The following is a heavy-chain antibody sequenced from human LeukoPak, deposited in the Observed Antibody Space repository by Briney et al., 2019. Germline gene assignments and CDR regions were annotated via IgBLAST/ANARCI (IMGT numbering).Heavy chain of an antibody. J-gene: IGHJ3*02. D-gene: IGHD3-10*01. CDR2: IYSGGST. V-gene: IGHV3-53*05. CDR3: AYGSGSYSPTVYDAFAI. CDR1: GFTVSSNY. Sequence: PGGSLRLSCAASGFTVSSNYMSWVRQAPGKGLEWVSGIYSGGSTYYAESVKGRFTISRDNSKNTLYLQRNSLRAEDTAVYYCAYGSGSYSPTVYDAFAIWGQGTMVTVSS.